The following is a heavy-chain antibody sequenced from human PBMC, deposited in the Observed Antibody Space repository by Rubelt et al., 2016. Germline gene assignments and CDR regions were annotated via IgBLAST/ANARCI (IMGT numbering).Heavy chain of an antibody. CDR1: GFTFSSYA. V-gene: IGHV3-7*04. CDR3: TRGRGWCDY. CDR2: IKQDGSEK. Sequence: GSLRLSCAASGFTFSSYAMHWVRQAPGQGLEWVANIKQDGSEKNYVDSVKGRFTISRDNAKNSVYLEMNSLRAEDTAVYYCTRGRGWCDYWGQGTLVTVSS. D-gene: IGHD2-21*01. J-gene: IGHJ4*02.